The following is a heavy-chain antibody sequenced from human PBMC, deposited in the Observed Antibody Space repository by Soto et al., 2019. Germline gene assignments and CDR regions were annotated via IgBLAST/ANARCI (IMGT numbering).Heavy chain of an antibody. CDR2: ISAYNGDK. J-gene: IGHJ6*02. D-gene: IGHD6-13*01. V-gene: IGHV1-18*01. Sequence: QVYLVQSGPEVKKPGASVKVSCKASGYTFINYGVSWVRQAPGQGLEWMGSISAYNGDKKYAQNAKGRATLPTATSTSTAYMEMRTLRSDDTAAYYCARDGPHIPAVGDVWGQGTTVTVSS. CDR3: ARDGPHIPAVGDV. CDR1: GYTFINYG.